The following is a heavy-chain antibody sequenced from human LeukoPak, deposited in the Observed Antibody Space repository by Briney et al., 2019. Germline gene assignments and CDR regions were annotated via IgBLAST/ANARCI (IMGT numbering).Heavy chain of an antibody. CDR1: GYTFTSYY. CDR3: AREPRPVGATSFGYYFDY. V-gene: IGHV1-46*01. CDR2: INPSGGTT. J-gene: IGHJ4*02. Sequence: ASVKVSCEASGYTFTSYYIHWVRQAPGQGLEWMGIINPSGGTTVYGQNFQGRVIMTRDTSTSTVHMDLSSLRSEDAAVYYCAREPRPVGATSFGYYFDYWGQGTLVTVSS. D-gene: IGHD1-26*01.